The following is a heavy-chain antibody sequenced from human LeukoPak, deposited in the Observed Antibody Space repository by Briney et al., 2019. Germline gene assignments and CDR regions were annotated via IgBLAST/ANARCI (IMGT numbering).Heavy chain of an antibody. V-gene: IGHV3-11*04. Sequence: GGSLRLSCAASGFTISDYSMSWIRQAPGKGLEWVSHISSGGTTIYYADSVKGRFTISSDNAKNSLDLQMNNLRAEDTAVYYCASCPNYYYYMDVWGKGTTVTVSS. CDR2: ISSGGTTI. CDR3: ASCPNYYYYMDV. J-gene: IGHJ6*03. CDR1: GFTISDYS.